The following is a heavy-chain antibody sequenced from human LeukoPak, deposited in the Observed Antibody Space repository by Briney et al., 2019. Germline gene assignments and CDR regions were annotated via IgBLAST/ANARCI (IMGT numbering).Heavy chain of an antibody. CDR1: ADTFTSSF. Sequence: ASVKVSCKASADTFTSSFVHWVRQAPGQGLEWMGIINPGRGNTGYAQKSKGRVTMTRDTSTSTVYMELSSLRSEDTAVYYCAGEPRDTYYFDDWGQGTLVTVSS. CDR3: AGEPRDTYYFDD. V-gene: IGHV1-46*01. CDR2: INPGRGNT. J-gene: IGHJ4*02. D-gene: IGHD5-18*01.